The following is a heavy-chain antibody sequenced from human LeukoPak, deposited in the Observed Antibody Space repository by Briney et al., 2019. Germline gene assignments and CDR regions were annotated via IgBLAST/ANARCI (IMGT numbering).Heavy chain of an antibody. Sequence: GGSLILSCAASGFTFSNYAMTWVRQAPGKGLEWVSAISAGGGSTYYADSVKGRFTISRDNSKNTLYLQMNSLRAEDTAVYFCAKDYCSTTSCYIVDYWGQGTLVTVSS. CDR2: ISAGGGST. CDR1: GFTFSNYA. V-gene: IGHV3-23*01. D-gene: IGHD2-2*02. CDR3: AKDYCSTTSCYIVDY. J-gene: IGHJ4*02.